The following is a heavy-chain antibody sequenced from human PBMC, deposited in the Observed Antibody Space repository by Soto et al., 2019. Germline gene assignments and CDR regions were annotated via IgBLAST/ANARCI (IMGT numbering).Heavy chain of an antibody. CDR3: ARDVDCSGCSCYSSQDAFAI. CDR2: IYYSGST. J-gene: IGHJ3*02. CDR1: GGSISSYY. Sequence: SETLSLTCTVSGGSISSYYWSWIRQPPGKGLEWIGYIYYSGSTNYNPSLKSRVTISVDTSKNQFSLKLSSVTAADTAVYYCARDVDCSGCSCYSSQDAFAIWGQGTIVPVSS. V-gene: IGHV4-59*01. D-gene: IGHD2-15*01.